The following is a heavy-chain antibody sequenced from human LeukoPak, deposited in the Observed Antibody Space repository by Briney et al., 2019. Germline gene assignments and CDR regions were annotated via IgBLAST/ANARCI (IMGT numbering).Heavy chain of an antibody. CDR2: IRVYNGNT. CDR3: ARGMYNSFDY. Sequence: ASVKVSCKASGYTFTSYDINWVRQAPGQGLEWMGWIRVYNGNTNYAQKLQGRVTMTTDTSTSTAYMELRSLRSDDTAVYYCARGMYNSFDYWGQGTLVTVSS. CDR1: GYTFTSYD. D-gene: IGHD1-14*01. J-gene: IGHJ4*02. V-gene: IGHV1-18*01.